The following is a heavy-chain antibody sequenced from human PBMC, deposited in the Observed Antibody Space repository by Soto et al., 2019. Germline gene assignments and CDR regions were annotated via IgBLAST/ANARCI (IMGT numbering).Heavy chain of an antibody. CDR3: ASDPPPPDY. CDR2: ISAYNGNT. CDR1: GYTFASYA. J-gene: IGHJ4*02. Sequence: QVQLVQSGAEVKKPGASVKVSCKASGYTFASYAISWMRQAPGQGLEWMGWISAYNGNTNYAQKLQCRVTITTDTSTSPAYMSLSSLSSDATAVYSCASDPPPPDYWGQGTLVTVSS. V-gene: IGHV1-18*01.